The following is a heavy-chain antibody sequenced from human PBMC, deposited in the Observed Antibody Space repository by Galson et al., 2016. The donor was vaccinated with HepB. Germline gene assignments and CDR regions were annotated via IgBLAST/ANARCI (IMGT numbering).Heavy chain of an antibody. V-gene: IGHV3-48*02. CDR2: IGSTRSTI. Sequence: SLRLSCAASGFTFDNYGMNWVRQAPGKGLEWVSYIGSTRSTIYYADSVKGRFTISRDNAKNSLYLQMNSLRHEDTAVYYCARDGGILGAAFDIWGQGTMVTVSS. D-gene: IGHD3-16*01. CDR3: ARDGGILGAAFDI. J-gene: IGHJ3*02. CDR1: GFTFDNYG.